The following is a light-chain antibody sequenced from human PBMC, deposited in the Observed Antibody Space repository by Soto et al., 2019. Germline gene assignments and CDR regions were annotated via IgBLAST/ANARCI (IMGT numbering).Light chain of an antibody. V-gene: IGLV1-40*01. CDR2: GNN. CDR1: NSNIGAGYD. Sequence: QSVLTQPPSVSGAPGQRVTISCTGNNSNIGAGYDVHWYQQLPGAAPKLLIYGNNNRPSGVPDRFSGSKSGTSASLAITGLQAEDEADYYCQSYDSSLGGSGVFGGGTKLTV. CDR3: QSYDSSLGGSGV. J-gene: IGLJ3*02.